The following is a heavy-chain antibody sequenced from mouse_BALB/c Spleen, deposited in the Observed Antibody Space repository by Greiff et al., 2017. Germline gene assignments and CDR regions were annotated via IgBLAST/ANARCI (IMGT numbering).Heavy chain of an antibody. CDR2: IRNKANGYTT. J-gene: IGHJ2*01. D-gene: IGHD1-2*01. CDR3: AREKVGYGFDY. V-gene: IGHV7-3*02. CDR1: GFTFTDYY. Sequence: EVQRVESGGGLVQPGGSLRLSCATSGFTFTDYYMSWVRQPPGKALEWLGFIRNKANGYTTEYSASVKGRFTISRDNSQSILYLQMNTLRAEDSATYYCAREKVGYGFDYWGQGTTLTVSS.